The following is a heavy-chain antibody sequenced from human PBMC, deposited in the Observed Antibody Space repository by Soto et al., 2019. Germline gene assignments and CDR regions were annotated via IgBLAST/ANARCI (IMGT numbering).Heavy chain of an antibody. Sequence: SETLSLTCTVSGGSISSHYWSWIRQPPGQGLEWIGYVYYSGSTNYNPSLKSRVTISVDTSKSQFSLRLSSVTAADTAVYYCAKAYDIFANWFDPCGQGTLVTVSS. V-gene: IGHV4-59*11. CDR2: VYYSGST. CDR3: AKAYDIFANWFDP. D-gene: IGHD3-9*01. J-gene: IGHJ5*02. CDR1: GGSISSHY.